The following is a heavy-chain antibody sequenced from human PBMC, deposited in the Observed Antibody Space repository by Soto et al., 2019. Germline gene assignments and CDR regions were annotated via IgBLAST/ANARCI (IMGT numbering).Heavy chain of an antibody. D-gene: IGHD6-6*01. CDR2: IHYSGST. CDR1: GGSISSHY. Sequence: SETLSLTCTVSGGSISSHYWAWIRQPPGKGLEWIGYIHYSGSTNYNASLKSRVTISVEISENQFSLKLRSVTAADTAVYYCARGGLAARQGRWFDPWGQGTLVTVSS. CDR3: ARGGLAARQGRWFDP. V-gene: IGHV4-59*11. J-gene: IGHJ5*02.